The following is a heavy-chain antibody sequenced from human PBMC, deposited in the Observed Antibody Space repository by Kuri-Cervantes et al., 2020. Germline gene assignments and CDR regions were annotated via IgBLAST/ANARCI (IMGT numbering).Heavy chain of an antibody. CDR1: GYTFTSYG. CDR2: MNPNSGNT. D-gene: IGHD1-26*01. V-gene: IGHV1-8*02. J-gene: IGHJ6*02. CDR3: ARATTKPQGYYYYYGMDV. Sequence: ASVKVSCKASGYTFTSYGISWVRQAPGQGLEWMGRMNPNSGNTGYAQKFQGRVTMTRNTSVSTAYMELSSLRSEDTAVYYCARATTKPQGYYYYYGMDVWGQGTTVTVSS.